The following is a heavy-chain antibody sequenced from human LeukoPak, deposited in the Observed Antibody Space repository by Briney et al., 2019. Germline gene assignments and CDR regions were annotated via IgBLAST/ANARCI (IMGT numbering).Heavy chain of an antibody. V-gene: IGHV4-38-2*02. CDR1: GYSISSGYY. Sequence: SETLSLTCTVSGYSISSGYYWGWIRQPPGKGLEWIGTIYHSGSTYYNPSLKSRVTISVDTSKNQFSLKLSSVTAADTAVYYCARVYYYDSSGCFDPWGQGTLVTVSS. D-gene: IGHD3-22*01. CDR2: IYHSGST. CDR3: ARVYYYDSSGCFDP. J-gene: IGHJ5*02.